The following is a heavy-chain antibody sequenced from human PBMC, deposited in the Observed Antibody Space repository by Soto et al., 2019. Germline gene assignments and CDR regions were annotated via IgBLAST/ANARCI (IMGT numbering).Heavy chain of an antibody. D-gene: IGHD5-18*01. CDR3: ARGGPRDGYRDLDY. J-gene: IGHJ4*02. CDR2: ITNSGGST. CDR1: GFAFTTYA. V-gene: IGHV3-23*01. Sequence: EVQLLESGGDLVQPGGSLRLYCAASGFAFTTYAMTWVRQSPGKGLEWVSCITNSGGSTYFADSVKGRFTISRDNSKSTLYLQMSSLSAEDTAVYYCARGGPRDGYRDLDYWGPGTQVTVSS.